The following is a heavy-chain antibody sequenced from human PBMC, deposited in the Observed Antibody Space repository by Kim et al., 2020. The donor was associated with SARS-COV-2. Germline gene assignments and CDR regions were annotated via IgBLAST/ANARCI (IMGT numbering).Heavy chain of an antibody. CDR2: IYYSGST. CDR1: GGSISSSSYY. J-gene: IGHJ4*02. D-gene: IGHD1-26*01. CDR3: ARGVIVGATTDY. Sequence: SETLSLTCTVSGGSISSSSYYWGWIRQPPGKGLEWIGSIYYSGSTYYNPSLKSRVTISVDTSKNQFSLKLSSVTAADTAVYYCARGVIVGATTDYRGQGTLVTVSS. V-gene: IGHV4-39*07.